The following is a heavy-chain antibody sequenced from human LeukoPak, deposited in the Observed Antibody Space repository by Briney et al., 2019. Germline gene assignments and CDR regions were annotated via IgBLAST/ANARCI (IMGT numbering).Heavy chain of an antibody. Sequence: ASVKVSCKASGYTFPSYGISWVRQAPGQGLEWMGWISAYNGNTNYAQKLQGRVTMTTDTSTSTAYMELRSLRSDDTAVYYCARGDWDYYDSSGYYVDYWGQGTLVTVSS. CDR1: GYTFPSYG. D-gene: IGHD3-22*01. CDR3: ARGDWDYYDSSGYYVDY. V-gene: IGHV1-18*01. CDR2: ISAYNGNT. J-gene: IGHJ4*02.